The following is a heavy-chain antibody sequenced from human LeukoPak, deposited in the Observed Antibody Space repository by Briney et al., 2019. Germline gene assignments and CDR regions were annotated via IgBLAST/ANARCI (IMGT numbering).Heavy chain of an antibody. V-gene: IGHV1-18*04. CDR1: GYTFTGYY. Sequence: ASVKVSCKASGYTFTGYYMHWVRQAPGQGLEWMGRVSPYNGNTYYSQRFQGRVTISKDTSTGTAYMDLRNMRDDDTAMYYCARNGRVRRVVKDLFEYWGQGTLVAVSS. J-gene: IGHJ4*02. CDR2: VSPYNGNT. CDR3: ARNGRVRRVVKDLFEY. D-gene: IGHD3-10*01.